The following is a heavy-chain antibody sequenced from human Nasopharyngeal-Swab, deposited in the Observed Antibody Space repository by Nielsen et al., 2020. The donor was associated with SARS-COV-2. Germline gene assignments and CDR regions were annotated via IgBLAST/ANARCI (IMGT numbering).Heavy chain of an antibody. Sequence: GESLKISCAASGFTFSSYGMHWVRQAPGKGLEWVAVISYDGSNKYYAGSVKGRFTISRDNSKNTLYLQMNSLRAEDTAVYYCVKDCGLRAAYYYYGMDVWGQGTTVTVSS. CDR2: ISYDGSNK. J-gene: IGHJ6*02. CDR3: VKDCGLRAAYYYYGMDV. CDR1: GFTFSSYG. D-gene: IGHD6-25*01. V-gene: IGHV3-30*18.